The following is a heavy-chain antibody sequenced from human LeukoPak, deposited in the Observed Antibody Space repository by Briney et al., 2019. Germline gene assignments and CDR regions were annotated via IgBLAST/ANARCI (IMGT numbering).Heavy chain of an antibody. J-gene: IGHJ4*02. CDR1: GFTFSSYA. CDR2: ISGSGGST. D-gene: IGHD6-13*01. CDR3: AKFRGSSSWYGGDYFDY. Sequence: GGSLRLSCAASGFTFSSYAMSWVRQAPGKRLEWVSAISGSGGSTYCADSVKGRFTISRDNSKNTLYLQMNSLRAEDTAVYYCAKFRGSSSWYGGDYFDYWGQGTLVTVSS. V-gene: IGHV3-23*01.